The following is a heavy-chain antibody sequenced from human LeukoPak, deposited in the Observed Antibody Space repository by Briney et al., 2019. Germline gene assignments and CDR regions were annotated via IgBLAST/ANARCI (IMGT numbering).Heavy chain of an antibody. Sequence: GGSLRLSCAASGFTFSSYWMHWVRQAPGKGLVWVSRINSDGSSTSYADSVKGRFTISRDNSKKTLYLQMNSLRAEDTAVYYCAKTPRYIAARQSHFDYWGQGTLVTVSS. CDR2: INSDGSST. CDR3: AKTPRYIAARQSHFDY. D-gene: IGHD6-6*01. J-gene: IGHJ4*02. CDR1: GFTFSSYW. V-gene: IGHV3-74*01.